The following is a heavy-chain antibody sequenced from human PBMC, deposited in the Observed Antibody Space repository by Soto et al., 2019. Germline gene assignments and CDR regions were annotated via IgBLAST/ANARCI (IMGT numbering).Heavy chain of an antibody. J-gene: IGHJ6*02. D-gene: IGHD2-15*01. CDR2: INAGNGNT. Sequence: ASVKVSCKASGYTFTSYDINWVRQATGQRLEWMGWINAGNGNTKYSQKFQGRVTITRDTSASTAYMELSSLRSEDTAVYYCARVAMKDYYYGMDVWGQGTTVTVSS. CDR1: GYTFTSYD. V-gene: IGHV1-3*01. CDR3: ARVAMKDYYYGMDV.